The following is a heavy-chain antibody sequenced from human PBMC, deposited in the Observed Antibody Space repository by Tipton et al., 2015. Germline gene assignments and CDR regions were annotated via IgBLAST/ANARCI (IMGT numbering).Heavy chain of an antibody. Sequence: SLRLSCAASGFTVSTNYMTWVRQAPGKGLEWVSHIYSDGTTYYADSVRGRFTVSRDNSKNTLYLQMVSLRAEDTALYYCARNSAYYFAMDVWGQGTTVTVS. V-gene: IGHV3-53*01. J-gene: IGHJ6*02. CDR2: IYSDGTT. D-gene: IGHD1-26*01. CDR3: ARNSAYYFAMDV. CDR1: GFTVSTNY.